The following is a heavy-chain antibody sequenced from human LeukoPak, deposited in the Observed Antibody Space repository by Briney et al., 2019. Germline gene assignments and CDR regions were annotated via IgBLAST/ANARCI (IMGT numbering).Heavy chain of an antibody. Sequence: ASVKVSCKASGYTFTSYYIHWVRQVPGQGLEWMGIINPSGGSTSYAQKFQGRVTMTRDTSMSTVYMELSSLRSEDTAVYYCARDPHGRYYFDYWGQGTLVTVSS. CDR3: ARDPHGRYYFDY. J-gene: IGHJ4*02. CDR2: INPSGGST. D-gene: IGHD2-15*01. CDR1: GYTFTSYY. V-gene: IGHV1-46*01.